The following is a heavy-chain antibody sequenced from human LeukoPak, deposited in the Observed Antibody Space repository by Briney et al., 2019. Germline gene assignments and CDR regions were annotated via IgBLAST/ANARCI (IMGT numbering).Heavy chain of an antibody. CDR3: ASQTPRRLPIAVADYFDY. V-gene: IGHV3-66*04. CDR2: MYGSGTT. CDR1: GFTVSSNY. J-gene: IGHJ4*02. Sequence: PGGSLRLSCAASGFTVSSNYMSWVRQAPEKGLECVSVMYGSGTTYYADSVKGRFTISRDNAKNSLYLQMNSLRAEDTAVYYCASQTPRRLPIAVADYFDYWGQGTLVTVSS. D-gene: IGHD6-19*01.